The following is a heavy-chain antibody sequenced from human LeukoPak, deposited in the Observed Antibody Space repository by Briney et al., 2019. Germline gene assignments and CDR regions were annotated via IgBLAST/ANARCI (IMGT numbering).Heavy chain of an antibody. D-gene: IGHD2-21*01. V-gene: IGHV4-28*01. J-gene: IGHJ4*02. Sequence: SETPSLTCAVSGYSISSSNWWGWIRQPPGKGLEWIGYIYYSGSTYYNPSLKSRVTMSVDTSKNQFSLKLSSVTAVDTAVYYCARKGPGDCLDYWGQGTLVTVSS. CDR2: IYYSGST. CDR3: ARKGPGDCLDY. CDR1: GYSISSSNW.